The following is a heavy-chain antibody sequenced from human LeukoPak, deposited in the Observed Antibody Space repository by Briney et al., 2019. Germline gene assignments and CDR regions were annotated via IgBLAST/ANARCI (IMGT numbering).Heavy chain of an antibody. CDR2: ISSSSSYI. V-gene: IGHV3-21*04. CDR1: GFTFSSYS. Sequence: GGSLRLSCAASGFTFSSYSMNWVRQAPGKGLEWVSSISSSSSYIYYADSVKGRFTISRDNSKNTLYLQMNSLRAEDTAVYYCAKVPVPQLANWFDPWGQGTLVTVSS. D-gene: IGHD1-1*01. J-gene: IGHJ5*02. CDR3: AKVPVPQLANWFDP.